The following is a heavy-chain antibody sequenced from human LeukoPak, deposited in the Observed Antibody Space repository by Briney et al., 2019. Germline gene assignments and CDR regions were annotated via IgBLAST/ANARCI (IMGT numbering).Heavy chain of an antibody. J-gene: IGHJ4*02. Sequence: GGSLRLSCAASGFTLSDYYMTWIRQAPGKGLEWVSGISWNSGSIGYADSVKGRFTISRDNAKNSLYLQMNSLRAEDTALYYCAINGGGDSGYGNFDYWGQGTLVTVSS. D-gene: IGHD5-12*01. CDR2: ISWNSGSI. V-gene: IGHV3-9*01. CDR3: AINGGGDSGYGNFDY. CDR1: GFTLSDYY.